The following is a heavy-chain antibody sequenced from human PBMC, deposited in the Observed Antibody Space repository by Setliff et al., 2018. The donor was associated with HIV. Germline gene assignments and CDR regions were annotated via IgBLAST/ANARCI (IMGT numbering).Heavy chain of an antibody. V-gene: IGHV4-39*01. J-gene: IGHJ4*02. Sequence: PSETLSLTCTVSGGSISSSTYYWGWIRQPPGKGLEWIGTIYYSGSTYYNPSLKSRLTISVDTSKNQFSLKLSSVTAADTAVYYCARRDGYSYGFYFDYRGQGTLVTVSS. CDR3: ARRDGYSYGFYFDY. CDR1: GGSISSSTYY. CDR2: IYYSGST. D-gene: IGHD5-18*01.